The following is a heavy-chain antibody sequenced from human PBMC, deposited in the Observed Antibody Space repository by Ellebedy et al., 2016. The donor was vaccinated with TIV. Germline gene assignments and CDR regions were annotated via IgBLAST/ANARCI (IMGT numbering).Heavy chain of an antibody. J-gene: IGHJ4*02. Sequence: MPSETLSLTCAVYGETFSGHYWSWIRQSPGKGLEWIGEIDHNGNTNYNPSLKSRVTVSIDTSQNQFFLRLTSVTAADTAVYYCARHDPLSAGFDYWGQGTLVTVSS. CDR2: IDHNGNT. CDR1: GETFSGHY. V-gene: IGHV4-34*10. CDR3: ARHDPLSAGFDY. D-gene: IGHD2/OR15-2a*01.